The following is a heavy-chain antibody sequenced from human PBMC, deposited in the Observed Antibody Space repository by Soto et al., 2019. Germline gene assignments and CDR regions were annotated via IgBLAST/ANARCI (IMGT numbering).Heavy chain of an antibody. CDR3: ARGAPYEFWSGDHYYYMDV. CDR1: GFTVSSNY. J-gene: IGHJ6*03. V-gene: IGHV3-66*01. CDR2: IYSGGST. D-gene: IGHD3-3*01. Sequence: QPGGSLRLSCAASGFTVSSNYMSWVRQAPGKGLEWVSVIYSGGSTYYADSVKGRFTISRDNSKNTLYLQMNSLRAEDTAVYYCARGAPYEFWSGDHYYYMDVWGKGTTVTVSS.